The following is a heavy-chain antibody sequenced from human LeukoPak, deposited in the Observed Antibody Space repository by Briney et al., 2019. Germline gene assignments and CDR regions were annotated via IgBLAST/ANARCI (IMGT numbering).Heavy chain of an antibody. V-gene: IGHV3-21*01. CDR1: GFTFSSYS. CDR3: ARDGDSSGYYFDAFDI. J-gene: IGHJ3*02. Sequence: PGGSLRLSCAASGFTFSSYSMNWVRQAPGKGLEWVSSISSSSSYIYYADSVKGRFTISRDNAKNSLYLQMNSLRAEDTAVYYCARDGDSSGYYFDAFDIWGQGTMVTVSS. D-gene: IGHD3-22*01. CDR2: ISSSSSYI.